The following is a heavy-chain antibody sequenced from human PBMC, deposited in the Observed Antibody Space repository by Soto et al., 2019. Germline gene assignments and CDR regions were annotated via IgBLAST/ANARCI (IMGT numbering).Heavy chain of an antibody. V-gene: IGHV3-23*01. D-gene: IGHD3-10*01. CDR3: AKGKSTGDIDWFDP. J-gene: IGHJ5*02. CDR1: GFTLQNYA. CDR2: LIGGHYGT. Sequence: GGSLRLSCTASGFTLQNYAMAWVRQTPGKGLEWVSTLIGGHYGTAYSYSVKGRFTVSRDNSKNCLYLQMNSLGAEDTAMYFCAKGKSTGDIDWFDPWGQGSLVTVSS.